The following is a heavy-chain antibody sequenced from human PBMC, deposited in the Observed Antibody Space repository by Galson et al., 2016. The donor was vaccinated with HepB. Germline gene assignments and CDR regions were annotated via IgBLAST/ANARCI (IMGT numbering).Heavy chain of an antibody. J-gene: IGHJ6*02. D-gene: IGHD2-15*01. CDR1: GFTFSSYA. CDR2: ITDSGSMT. Sequence: SLRLSCAASGFTFSSYAMSWIRQAPGKGLEWVSAITDSGSMTFYADSVKGRFTISRDSSTNTLFLQMHSLRAEDTALYYCARTGAARGTRYAMDVWGQGTTVTVSS. V-gene: IGHV3-23*01. CDR3: ARTGAARGTRYAMDV.